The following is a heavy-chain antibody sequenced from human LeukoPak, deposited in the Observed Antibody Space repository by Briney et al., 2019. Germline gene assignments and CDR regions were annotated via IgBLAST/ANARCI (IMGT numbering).Heavy chain of an antibody. D-gene: IGHD6-19*01. CDR1: GFTFSSYG. V-gene: IGHV3-33*01. J-gene: IGHJ4*02. CDR2: IWYDGSNK. Sequence: GGSLRLSCAASGFTFSSYGMHWVRQSPGKRPERVAAIWYDGSNKYYADSVKGRFTISRDNSKNTLYLQMNSLRAEDTAVYYCAREGIAVAGPSKRPFDYWGQGTLVTVSS. CDR3: AREGIAVAGPSKRPFDY.